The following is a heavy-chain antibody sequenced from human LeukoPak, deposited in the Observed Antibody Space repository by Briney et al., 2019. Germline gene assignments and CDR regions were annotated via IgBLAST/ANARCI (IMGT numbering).Heavy chain of an antibody. Sequence: ASVKVSCKASRATLSTYAISWVRQAPGQGLEWMGGIVPNLHTTYYAQKFQGGVTITADESTSTAYMELSSLRSEDTAVYYCARTADILTGWSLGYWGQGTLVTVSS. J-gene: IGHJ4*02. D-gene: IGHD3-9*01. CDR3: ARTADILTGWSLGY. CDR1: RATLSTYA. CDR2: IVPNLHTT. V-gene: IGHV1-69*13.